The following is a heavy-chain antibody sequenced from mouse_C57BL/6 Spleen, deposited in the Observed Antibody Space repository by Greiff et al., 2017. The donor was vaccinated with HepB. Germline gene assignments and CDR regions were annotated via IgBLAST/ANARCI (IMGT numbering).Heavy chain of an antibody. D-gene: IGHD1-1*01. V-gene: IGHV1-64*01. Sequence: VQLQQPGAELVKPGASVKLSCKASGYTFTSYWMHWVKQRPGQGLEWIGMIHPNSGSTNYNEKFKSKATLTVDKSSSTAYMQLSSLTSEDSAVYDCAREGHYYGSSLDYWGQGTTLTVSS. CDR1: GYTFTSYW. CDR3: AREGHYYGSSLDY. CDR2: IHPNSGST. J-gene: IGHJ2*01.